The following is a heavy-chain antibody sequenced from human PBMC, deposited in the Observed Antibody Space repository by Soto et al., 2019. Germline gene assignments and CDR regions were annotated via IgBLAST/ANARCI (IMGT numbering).Heavy chain of an antibody. CDR2: ISSSSSTI. V-gene: IGHV3-48*02. Sequence: GGSLRLSCAASGFTFSSYSMNWVRQAPGKGLEWVSYISSSSSTIYYADSVKGRFTISRDNAKNSLYLQMNSLRDEDTAVYYCARAEGSYGYNDAFDIWGQGTMVTVSS. D-gene: IGHD5-18*01. CDR1: GFTFSSYS. J-gene: IGHJ3*02. CDR3: ARAEGSYGYNDAFDI.